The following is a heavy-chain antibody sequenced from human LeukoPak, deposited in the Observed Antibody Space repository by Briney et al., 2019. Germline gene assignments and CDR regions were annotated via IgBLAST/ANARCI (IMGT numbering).Heavy chain of an antibody. D-gene: IGHD2-15*01. CDR3: ARAACSGGSCFDY. CDR2: IYYSGST. Sequence: SGTLSLTCTVSGGSISSHYWSWIRQPPGKGLEWIGYIYYSGSTNYNPSLKSRVTISVDTSKNQFSLKLSSVTAADTAVYYCARAACSGGSCFDYWGQGTLVTVSS. V-gene: IGHV4-59*11. CDR1: GGSISSHY. J-gene: IGHJ4*02.